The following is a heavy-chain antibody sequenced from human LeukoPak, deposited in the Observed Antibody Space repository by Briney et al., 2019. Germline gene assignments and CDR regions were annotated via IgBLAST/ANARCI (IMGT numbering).Heavy chain of an antibody. CDR3: ARRTLVRGVIMQYYFDY. J-gene: IGHJ4*02. V-gene: IGHV4-34*01. D-gene: IGHD3-10*01. CDR1: GGSFSGYY. Sequence: KPSETLSLXCAVYGGSFSGYYWSWIRQPPGKGLEWIGEINHSGSTNYNPSLKSRVTISVDTSKNQFSLKLSSVTAADTAVYYCARRTLVRGVIMQYYFDYWGQGTLVTVSS. CDR2: INHSGST.